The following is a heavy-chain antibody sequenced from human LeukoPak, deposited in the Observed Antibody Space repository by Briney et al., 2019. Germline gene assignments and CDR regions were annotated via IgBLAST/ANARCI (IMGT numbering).Heavy chain of an antibody. V-gene: IGHV3-74*01. CDR3: ARRYSGSYYDFDY. CDR1: GFTFSSYW. J-gene: IGHJ4*02. Sequence: PGGSLRLSCAASGFTFSSYWMRWFRQAPGKGLVWVSRINSDGSSTSYADSVKGRFTISRDNAKNTLYLQMNSLRAEDTAVYYCARRYSGSYYDFDYWGQGTLVTVSS. CDR2: INSDGSST. D-gene: IGHD1-26*01.